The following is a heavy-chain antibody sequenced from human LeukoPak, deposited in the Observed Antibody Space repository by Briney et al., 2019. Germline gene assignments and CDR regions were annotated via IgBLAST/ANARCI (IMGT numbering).Heavy chain of an antibody. Sequence: SSETLSLTCTASGVSISSYYWSWIRQPPGKRLEWIGHIYYSGSTNYNPSLKSRVTISVYTSKNQFSLKLSSVTAADTAVYYCASRSSIWSGYQDTLYYFDSWGQGTLVTVSS. D-gene: IGHD3-3*01. V-gene: IGHV4-59*01. CDR1: GVSISSYY. CDR3: ASRSSIWSGYQDTLYYFDS. CDR2: IYYSGST. J-gene: IGHJ4*02.